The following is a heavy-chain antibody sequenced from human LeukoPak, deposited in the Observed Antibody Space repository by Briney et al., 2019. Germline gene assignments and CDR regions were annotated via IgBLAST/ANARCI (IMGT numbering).Heavy chain of an antibody. CDR1: GFTFSTNH. J-gene: IGHJ5*02. Sequence: GGSLRLSCVASGFTFSTNHMTWVRQAPGKGPEWVSVIYSDGNTHYADSVKGRFTISRDNSKNTLYLQMNSLRAEDTAVYYCVLDLTWGQGTLVTVSS. CDR2: IYSDGNT. V-gene: IGHV3-53*01. CDR3: VLDLT.